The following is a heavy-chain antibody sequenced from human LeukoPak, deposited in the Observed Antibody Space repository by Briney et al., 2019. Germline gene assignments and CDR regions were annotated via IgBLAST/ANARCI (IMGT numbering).Heavy chain of an antibody. CDR1: GGSISSSSYY. J-gene: IGHJ4*02. CDR3: AFTLLTTVVTPGDYFDY. D-gene: IGHD4-23*01. CDR2: IYYSGST. Sequence: SETLSLTCTVSGGSISSSSYYWGWIRQPPGKGLEWIGSIYYSGSTYYNPSLKSRVTISVDTSKNQFSLKLSSVTAADTAVYYCAFTLLTTVVTPGDYFDYWGQGTLVTVSP. V-gene: IGHV4-39*01.